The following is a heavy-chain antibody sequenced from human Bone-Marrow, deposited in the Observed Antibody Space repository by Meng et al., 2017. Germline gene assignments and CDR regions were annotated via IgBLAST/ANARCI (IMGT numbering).Heavy chain of an antibody. CDR2: ISGSGGST. J-gene: IGHJ4*02. Sequence: GGSLRLSCAASGFTFSSYAMSWVRQAPGKGLEWVSAISGSGGSTYYADSVKGRFTISRDNSKNTLYLQMNSLRAEDTAVYYCARVGALYYYDSTGYYSWGQGNLVTGAS. D-gene: IGHD3-22*01. CDR3: ARVGALYYYDSTGYYS. CDR1: GFTFSSYA. V-gene: IGHV3-23*01.